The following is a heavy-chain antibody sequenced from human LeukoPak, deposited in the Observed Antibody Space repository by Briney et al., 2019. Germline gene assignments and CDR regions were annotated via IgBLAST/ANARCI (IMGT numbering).Heavy chain of an antibody. CDR2: IYTSGST. CDR3: ARGNILCSGGSCSTNIDY. Sequence: PSETLSLTCTVSGGSISSYYWSWIRQPAGKGLEWIGRIYTSGSTNYNPSLKSRVTMSVDTSKNQFSLELSSVTAADTAVYYCARGNILCSGGSCSTNIDYWGQGTLVTVSS. J-gene: IGHJ4*02. V-gene: IGHV4-4*07. CDR1: GGSISSYY. D-gene: IGHD2-15*01.